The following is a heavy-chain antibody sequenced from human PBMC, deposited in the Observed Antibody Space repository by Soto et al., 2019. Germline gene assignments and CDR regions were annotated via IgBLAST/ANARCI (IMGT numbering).Heavy chain of an antibody. CDR1: GFTFSSYS. V-gene: IGHV3-48*02. CDR3: ARDPDYSNYGYYYYGMDV. J-gene: IGHJ6*02. D-gene: IGHD4-4*01. CDR2: ISSSSSTI. Sequence: EVQLVESGGGLVQPGGSLRLSCAASGFTFSSYSRNWVRQPPGKGLEWVSYISSSSSTIYYADSVKGRFTISRDNAKNSLYLQMNSLRDEDTAVYYWARDPDYSNYGYYYYGMDVWGQGTTVTVSS.